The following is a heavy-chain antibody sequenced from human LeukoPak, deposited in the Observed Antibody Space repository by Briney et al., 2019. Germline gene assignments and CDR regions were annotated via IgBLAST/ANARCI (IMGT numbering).Heavy chain of an antibody. J-gene: IGHJ3*02. CDR3: ARSLQSWTAAMRAFDI. V-gene: IGHV3-13*01. Sequence: GGALRLSCAASGFTFSTYDMSWVGQIPRKGLEWVSTIGTTDDTYYADSMKGRFTVSREDAKNSLYLQMNSLRPGDTAVYYCARSLQSWTAAMRAFDIWGHGTMVTVSS. D-gene: IGHD6-13*01. CDR1: GFTFSTYD. CDR2: IGTTDDT.